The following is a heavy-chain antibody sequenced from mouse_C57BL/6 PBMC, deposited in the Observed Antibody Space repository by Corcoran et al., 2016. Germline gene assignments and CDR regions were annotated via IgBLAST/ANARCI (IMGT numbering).Heavy chain of an antibody. D-gene: IGHD2-2*01. Sequence: QVQLQQSGAELVKPGASVKISCKASGYAFSSYWMNWVKQRPGKGLEWIGQIYPGDGDTNYNGKFKGKATLTADKSSSTAYIQLSSLTSEDSAVYFCARGGSTMVTTFDYWGQGTTLTVSS. CDR1: GYAFSSYW. J-gene: IGHJ2*01. CDR2: IYPGDGDT. CDR3: ARGGSTMVTTFDY. V-gene: IGHV1-80*01.